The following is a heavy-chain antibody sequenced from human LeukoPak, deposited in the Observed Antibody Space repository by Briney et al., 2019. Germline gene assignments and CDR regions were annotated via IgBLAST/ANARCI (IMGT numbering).Heavy chain of an antibody. CDR1: GYTFTSYG. CDR3: ARGGYCSGGSCYTKNWFDP. Sequence: GASVKVSCKASGYTFTSYGISWVRQAPGQGLEWMGWINAGNGNTKYSQEFQGRVTITRDTSASTAYMELSSLRSEDMAVYYCARGGYCSGGSCYTKNWFDPWGQGTLVTVSS. CDR2: INAGNGNT. V-gene: IGHV1-3*03. J-gene: IGHJ5*02. D-gene: IGHD2-15*01.